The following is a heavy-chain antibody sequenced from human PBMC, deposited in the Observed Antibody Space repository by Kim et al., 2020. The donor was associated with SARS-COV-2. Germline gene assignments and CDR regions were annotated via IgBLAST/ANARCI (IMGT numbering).Heavy chain of an antibody. D-gene: IGHD6-13*01. CDR1: GFTVSSNY. Sequence: GGSLRLSCAASGFTVSSNYMSWVRQAPGKGLEWVSVIYSGGSTYYADSVKGRFTISRDNSKNTLYLQMNSLRAEDTAVYYCASGYSSSWAEFDYWGQGTLVTVSS. J-gene: IGHJ4*02. CDR3: ASGYSSSWAEFDY. CDR2: IYSGGST. V-gene: IGHV3-53*01.